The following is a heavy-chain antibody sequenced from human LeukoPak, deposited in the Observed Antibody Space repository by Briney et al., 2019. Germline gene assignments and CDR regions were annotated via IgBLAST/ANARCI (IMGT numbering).Heavy chain of an antibody. V-gene: IGHV3-33*01. CDR3: ARWECDY. CDR1: GFTFGSYG. J-gene: IGHJ4*02. CDR2: IWFDGSNK. D-gene: IGHD1-26*01. Sequence: PGGPLRLSCAASGFTFGSYGMHWVRQAPGKGLEWVAVIWFDGSNKYYADSVKGRFTISRDNSKDTLYLQMNSLRAEDTAVYYCARWECDYWGQGTLVTVSS.